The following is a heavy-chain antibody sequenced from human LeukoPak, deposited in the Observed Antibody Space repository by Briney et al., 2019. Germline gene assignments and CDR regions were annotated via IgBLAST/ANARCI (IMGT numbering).Heavy chain of an antibody. V-gene: IGHV3-48*04. J-gene: IGHJ3*02. D-gene: IGHD2-21*02. CDR2: ISSSSSTV. CDR1: GFTFSSYS. CDR3: ARDREALRSAFDI. Sequence: PGGSLRLSCAASGFTFSSYSMNWVRQAPGKGLEWVSYISSSSSTVYYADSVEGRFTISRDNAKNSLYLQMNSLRAEDTAVYYCARDREALRSAFDIWGQGTMVTVSS.